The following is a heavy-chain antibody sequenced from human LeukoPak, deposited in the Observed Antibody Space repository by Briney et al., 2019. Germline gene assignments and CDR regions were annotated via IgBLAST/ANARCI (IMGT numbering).Heavy chain of an antibody. D-gene: IGHD3-16*01. V-gene: IGHV1-18*01. J-gene: IGHJ6*03. CDR1: RYIFTTFN. CDR2: ISAYNGNT. Sequence: ASVKVSCKPSRYIFTTFNVSWVRQAPGQGLEWMGRISAYNGNTNYAHKFQDRVTITTDTSTSTAYIEVTSMTADDSAVYYCARDIREYASYYMDLWGKGTTVTVSS. CDR3: ARDIREYASYYMDL.